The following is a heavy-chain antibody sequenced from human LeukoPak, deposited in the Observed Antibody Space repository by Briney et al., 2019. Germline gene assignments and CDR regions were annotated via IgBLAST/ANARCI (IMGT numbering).Heavy chain of an antibody. CDR3: ARQADYNVLTGYHKGHLDY. Sequence: GESLKIPGKGSGYSFTTYWIGWVRHMPRKSLEWMGIISPGDSDTRYSPSLQGQVTISADKSISTAYLQWSSLKASDTAMYYCARQADYNVLTGYHKGHLDYWGQGTLVTVSS. CDR2: ISPGDSDT. D-gene: IGHD3-9*01. J-gene: IGHJ4*02. V-gene: IGHV5-51*01. CDR1: GYSFTTYW.